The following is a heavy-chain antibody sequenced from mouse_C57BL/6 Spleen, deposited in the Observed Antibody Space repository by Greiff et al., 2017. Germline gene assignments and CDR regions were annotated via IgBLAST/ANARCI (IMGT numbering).Heavy chain of an antibody. CDR3: ARFLYDYVYAMDY. V-gene: IGHV5-16*01. D-gene: IGHD2-4*01. CDR2: IKYDGSST. Sequence: DVHLVESEGGLVQPGSSMKLSCTASGFTFSDYYMAWVRQVPEKGLEWVANIKYDGSSTYYLDSLKSRFIISRDNAKNILYLQMSSLKSEDTATYYCARFLYDYVYAMDYWGQGTSVTVSS. CDR1: GFTFSDYY. J-gene: IGHJ4*01.